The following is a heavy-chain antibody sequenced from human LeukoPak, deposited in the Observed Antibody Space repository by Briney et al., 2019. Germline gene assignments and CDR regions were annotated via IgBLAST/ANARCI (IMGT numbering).Heavy chain of an antibody. CDR3: ARAPVLRFLEWLHDNWFDP. CDR2: MNPNSGNT. CDR1: GYTFTSYD. Sequence: ASVKVSCKASGYTFTSYDINWVRQATGQGLEWMGWMNPNSGNTGYAQKFQGRVTMTRNTSISTAYMELSSLRSEDTAVYYCARAPVLRFLEWLHDNWFDPWGQGTLVTVSS. D-gene: IGHD3-3*01. J-gene: IGHJ5*02. V-gene: IGHV1-8*01.